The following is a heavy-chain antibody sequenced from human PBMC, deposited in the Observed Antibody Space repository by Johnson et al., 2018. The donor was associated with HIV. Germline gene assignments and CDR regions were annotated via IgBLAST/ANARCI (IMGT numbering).Heavy chain of an antibody. D-gene: IGHD1-14*01. V-gene: IGHV3-30*18. J-gene: IGHJ3*02. CDR3: AKDRSGNRREAFDN. CDR1: GFTFSSYD. Sequence: QVQLVESGGGVVQPGRSLRLSCAASGFTFSSYDMHWVRQAPGKGLEWVAVISYAGRNKFYADSVKGRFTISRDNSKNTLYLQMNSLRVEDTAVYYCAKDRSGNRREAFDNWGQGTMVTVSS. CDR2: ISYAGRNK.